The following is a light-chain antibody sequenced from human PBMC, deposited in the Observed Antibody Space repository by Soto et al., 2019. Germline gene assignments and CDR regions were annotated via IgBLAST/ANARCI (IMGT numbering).Light chain of an antibody. CDR2: SNY. CDR1: SSNIESNT. Sequence: VLTQPPSASGTPGQRVTISCSGSSSNIESNTVTWYQQLPGTAPKLVIYSNYDRPSGVPDRFSGSTSGTSASLVIRGLQPEDEADYYCAAWDDILNGYVFGGGTKVTVL. CDR3: AAWDDILNGYV. J-gene: IGLJ1*01. V-gene: IGLV1-44*01.